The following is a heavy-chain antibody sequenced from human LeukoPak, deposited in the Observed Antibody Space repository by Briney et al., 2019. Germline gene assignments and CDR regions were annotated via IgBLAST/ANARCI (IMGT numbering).Heavy chain of an antibody. CDR3: ARRIESLYYFDY. V-gene: IGHV4-59*01. J-gene: IGHJ4*02. CDR1: GGSISTYY. CDR2: IYYTGRT. D-gene: IGHD2-8*01. Sequence: SETLSLTCTVSGGSISTYYWSWIRQPPGKGLEWIAYIYYTGRTNYNPSLKSRVTISLDTSNSQFSLKLSSVTAADTAVYYCARRIESLYYFDYWGQGTLVTVSS.